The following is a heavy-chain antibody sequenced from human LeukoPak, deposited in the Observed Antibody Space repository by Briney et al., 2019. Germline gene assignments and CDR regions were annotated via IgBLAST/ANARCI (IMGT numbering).Heavy chain of an antibody. CDR2: IHPSGGST. V-gene: IGHV1-46*01. CDR1: GYTFTSYF. D-gene: IGHD6-13*01. CDR3: ARAHHRSSWYVFDY. J-gene: IGHJ4*02. Sequence: GASVKVSCKASGYTFTSYFMHWVRQAPGQGLEWMGMIHPSGGSTSYAQKFQGRVTMTRDMSTSTVYMELNSLRSEDTAVYYCARAHHRSSWYVFDYWGQGTLVTVSS.